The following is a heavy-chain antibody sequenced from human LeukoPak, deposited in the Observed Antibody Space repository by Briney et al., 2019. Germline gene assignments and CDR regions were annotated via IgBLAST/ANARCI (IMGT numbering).Heavy chain of an antibody. D-gene: IGHD6-13*01. CDR3: ARDTGIAVAGTGDLAY. CDR2: ISGYNGNT. Sequence: ASVTVSCKASGYTLTTYGISWVREPPGQELEWMGWISGYNGNTNYAQKLQGRVTMTTDTSTSTAYMELRSLRLDDTAVYYCARDTGIAVAGTGDLAYWGQGTRLTVSS. CDR1: GYTLTTYG. J-gene: IGHJ4*02. V-gene: IGHV1-18*01.